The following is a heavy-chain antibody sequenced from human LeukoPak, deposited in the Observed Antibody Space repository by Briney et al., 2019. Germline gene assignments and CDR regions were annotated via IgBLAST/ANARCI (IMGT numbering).Heavy chain of an antibody. Sequence: SETLSLTCTVSGGSISNYYWSWIRQPPGKGLEWIGYIFYSGSTNYNPSLKSRVTISVDTSKNQFSLKLSSVTAADTAVYYCAREVAAAGSDYWGQGTLVTVSS. D-gene: IGHD6-13*01. CDR1: GGSISNYY. V-gene: IGHV4-59*01. J-gene: IGHJ4*02. CDR2: IFYSGST. CDR3: AREVAAAGSDY.